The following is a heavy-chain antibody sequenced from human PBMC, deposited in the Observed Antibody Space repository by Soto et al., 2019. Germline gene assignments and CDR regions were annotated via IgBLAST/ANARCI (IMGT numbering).Heavy chain of an antibody. V-gene: IGHV3-30*18. Sequence: GGSLRLSCAASGFTFSSYGMHWVRQAPGKGLEWVAVISYDGSNKYYADSVKGRFTISRDNSKNTLYLQMNSLRAEDTAVYYCAKDGGLRRPQSGIDYWGQGTLVTVSS. CDR1: GFTFSSYG. CDR3: AKDGGLRRPQSGIDY. J-gene: IGHJ4*02. D-gene: IGHD4-17*01. CDR2: ISYDGSNK.